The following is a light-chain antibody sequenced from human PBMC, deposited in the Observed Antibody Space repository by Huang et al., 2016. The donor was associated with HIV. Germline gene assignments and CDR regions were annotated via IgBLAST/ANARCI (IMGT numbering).Light chain of an antibody. CDR3: MQALQTPYT. Sequence: DIVMAQSPLSLSVTPGEPASISCRSSQSLLQSNGYNYLVWYLQKPGQSPQLRIYLASNRASGVPDRVSGSGSGIDFTLRISRVEAEDIGVYYCMQALQTPYTFGQGTKLEIK. V-gene: IGKV2-28*01. CDR2: LAS. CDR1: QSLLQSNGYNY. J-gene: IGKJ2*01.